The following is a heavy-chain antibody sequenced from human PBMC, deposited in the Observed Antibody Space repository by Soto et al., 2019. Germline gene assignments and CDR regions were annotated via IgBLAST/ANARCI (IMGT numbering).Heavy chain of an antibody. J-gene: IGHJ6*03. CDR2: ISSAATTI. V-gene: IGHV3-11*01. CDR3: ARVGGGYSFAVGYMEV. CDR1: GFTFRDYY. Sequence: GGSLRLSCAASGFTFRDYYMTWIRQAPGKGLGWISYISSAATTIYYADSVEGRFTVSRDNAKNSLYLQMDSLRAEDTAVYYCARVGGGYSFAVGYMEVWGKGTTVTVSS. D-gene: IGHD5-18*01.